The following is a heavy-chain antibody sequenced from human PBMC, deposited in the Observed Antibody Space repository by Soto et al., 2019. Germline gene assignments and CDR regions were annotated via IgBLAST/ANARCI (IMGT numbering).Heavy chain of an antibody. Sequence: GGSLRLSCAASGFTFTRYSMNWVRQSPGKGLEWVSSISSTTNYIYYGDSMKGRFTISRDNAKNSLYLEMNSLRAEDTAVYYCARESEDLTSNFDYWGQGTLVTVSS. CDR3: ARESEDLTSNFDY. V-gene: IGHV3-21*06. CDR1: GFTFTRYS. J-gene: IGHJ4*02. CDR2: ISSTTNYI.